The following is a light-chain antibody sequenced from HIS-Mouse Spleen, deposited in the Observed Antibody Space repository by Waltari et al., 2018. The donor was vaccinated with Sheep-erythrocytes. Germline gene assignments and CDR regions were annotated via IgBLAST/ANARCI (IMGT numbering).Light chain of an antibody. J-gene: IGLJ2*01. Sequence: SYELTPPPSVSVSPGQTASITCSGDKLGYKYACWYQQKPGQAPVLVIYQDSKRPSGIPERFSGSNSGNTATLTISGTQAMDEADYYCQAWDSSTAVFGGGTKLTVL. V-gene: IGLV3-1*01. CDR2: QDS. CDR3: QAWDSSTAV. CDR1: KLGYKY.